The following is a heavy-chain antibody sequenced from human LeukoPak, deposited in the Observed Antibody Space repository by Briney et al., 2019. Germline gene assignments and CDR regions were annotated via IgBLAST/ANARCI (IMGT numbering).Heavy chain of an antibody. V-gene: IGHV1-69*13. J-gene: IGHJ6*02. CDR1: GGTFSSYV. CDR2: IIPIFGTP. D-gene: IGHD3-22*01. CDR3: ARDPKNYYDSSGTSYYYYGMDV. Sequence: GASVKVSCKASGGTFSSYVISWVRQAPGQGLEWMGGIIPIFGTPNYAQKFQGRVTITADESTSTAYMELSSLRSEDTAAYYCARDPKNYYDSSGTSYYYYGMDVWGQGTTVTVSS.